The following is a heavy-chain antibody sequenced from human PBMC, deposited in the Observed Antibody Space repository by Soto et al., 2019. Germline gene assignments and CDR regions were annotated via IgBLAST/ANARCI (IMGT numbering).Heavy chain of an antibody. V-gene: IGHV1-18*01. CDR3: ARGGGYYGSGTYPFDY. J-gene: IGHJ4*02. D-gene: IGHD3-10*01. Sequence: QVQLVQSGAEVKKPGASVKVSCKTSGYTFSNYGIAWVRQAPGQGLEWMGWISVYNYNTNYAQKLQGRVTMTRDISTSTAYMELRSLISDDTAVYYCARGGGYYGSGTYPFDYWGQETLVTVSS. CDR2: ISVYNYNT. CDR1: GYTFSNYG.